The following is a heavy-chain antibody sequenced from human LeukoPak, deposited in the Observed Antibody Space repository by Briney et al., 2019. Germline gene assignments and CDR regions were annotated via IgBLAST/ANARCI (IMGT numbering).Heavy chain of an antibody. J-gene: IGHJ4*02. CDR3: ARDLGTTVTTYLDY. Sequence: PGGSLRLSCAASGFTFSSYGMHWVRQAPGKGLEWVAFIQYDGSNKYYADSVKGRFTISRDNSKNTLYLQMNSLRAEDTAVYYCARDLGTTVTTYLDYWGQGTLVTVSS. D-gene: IGHD4-17*01. V-gene: IGHV3-30*02. CDR1: GFTFSSYG. CDR2: IQYDGSNK.